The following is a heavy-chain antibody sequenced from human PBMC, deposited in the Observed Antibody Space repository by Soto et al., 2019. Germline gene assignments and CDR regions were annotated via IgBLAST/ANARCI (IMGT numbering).Heavy chain of an antibody. Sequence: QVQLVQSGTEVKEPGASVKVSCKASGYTFTRYGISWVRQAPGQGLEWMAWTSANNDNTNYAEKVQGRVTLTTDTSTGTAYMALRRLRSDDTAVYYCARDERGTCTGTNCYYFDYWGQGTLVTVSS. J-gene: IGHJ4*02. CDR2: TSANNDNT. CDR1: GYTFTRYG. V-gene: IGHV1-18*04. CDR3: ARDERGTCTGTNCYYFDY. D-gene: IGHD2-2*01.